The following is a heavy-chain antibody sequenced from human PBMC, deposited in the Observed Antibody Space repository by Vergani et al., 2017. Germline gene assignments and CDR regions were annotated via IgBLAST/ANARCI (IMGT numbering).Heavy chain of an antibody. V-gene: IGHV4-30-4*08. J-gene: IGHJ6*02. CDR3: ARVGVVRGVSYYYSSSGMDF. D-gene: IGHD3-10*02. CDR1: GSSISSGDYY. Sequence: QVQLQESGPGLVKPSQTLSLTCTVSGSSISSGDYYWSWIRQPPGKGLEWIGYIYYSGSTYYNPSLKSRVTISVDTSKNQFSLKLSSVTAADTAVYYCARVGVVRGVSYYYSSSGMDFWGQGTTVTVSS. CDR2: IYYSGST.